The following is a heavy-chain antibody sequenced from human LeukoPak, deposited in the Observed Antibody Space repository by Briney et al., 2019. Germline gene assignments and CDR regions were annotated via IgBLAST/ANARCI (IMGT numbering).Heavy chain of an antibody. Sequence: GGSLRLSCAASGFTFDDYAMHWVRQAPGKGLEWVSGISWNSGSIGYADSVKGRFTISRDNSKNTLYLQMNSLRAEDTAVYYCAKDGGYDFWSGYPMDVWGQGTTVTVSS. J-gene: IGHJ6*02. D-gene: IGHD3-3*01. CDR1: GFTFDDYA. CDR3: AKDGGYDFWSGYPMDV. CDR2: ISWNSGSI. V-gene: IGHV3-9*01.